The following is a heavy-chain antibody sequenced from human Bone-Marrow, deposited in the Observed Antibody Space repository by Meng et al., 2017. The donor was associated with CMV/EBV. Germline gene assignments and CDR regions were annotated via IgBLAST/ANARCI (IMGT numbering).Heavy chain of an antibody. CDR2: ITGDGART. Sequence: SGFTVSSSALCLLRQAPGKGLEWVSGITGDGARTHYADSVKGRFTISRDISKKTLYLQMNSLRAEDTAIYYCARKFYYDGSGYYPDFWGQGTLVTVSS. CDR3: ARKFYYDGSGYYPDF. J-gene: IGHJ4*02. V-gene: IGHV3-23*01. CDR1: GFTVSSSA. D-gene: IGHD3-22*01.